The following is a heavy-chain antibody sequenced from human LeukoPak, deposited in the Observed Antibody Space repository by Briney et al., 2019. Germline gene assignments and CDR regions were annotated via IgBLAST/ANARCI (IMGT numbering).Heavy chain of an antibody. CDR1: GFTFSSYS. CDR3: AKVYDFWSGYCLFDY. Sequence: GGSLRLSCVASGFTFSSYSMSWVRQAPGKGLEWVSYIDTSSSTIYYADSVKGRFTVSRDNAKNSLYLQMNSLRAEDTAVYYCAKVYDFWSGYCLFDYWGQGTLVTVSS. J-gene: IGHJ4*02. V-gene: IGHV3-48*04. D-gene: IGHD3-3*01. CDR2: IDTSSSTI.